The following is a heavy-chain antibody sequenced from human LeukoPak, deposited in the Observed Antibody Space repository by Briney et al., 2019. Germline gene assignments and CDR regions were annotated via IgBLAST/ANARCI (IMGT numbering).Heavy chain of an antibody. V-gene: IGHV1-69*01. J-gene: IGHJ3*02. CDR2: IIPIFATA. D-gene: IGHD6-13*01. CDR1: GGTFISYT. Sequence: SVKVSCKASGGTFISYTINWVRQAPGQGLEWMGGIIPIFATANYAQKFQGRVTITADESTSTAYMELSSLRSEDTAVYYCARAAAGSDAFDIWGQGTMVTVSS. CDR3: ARAAAGSDAFDI.